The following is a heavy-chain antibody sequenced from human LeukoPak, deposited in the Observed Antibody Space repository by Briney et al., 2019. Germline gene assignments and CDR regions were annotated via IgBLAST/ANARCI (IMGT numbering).Heavy chain of an antibody. Sequence: SETLSLTCAVSDDSFSSHYWTWIRQPPGKGLEWIGYISYIGSTNYNPSLKSRVTISIDTSKNQFSLKLSSVTAADTAVYYCARTVAARPGKYYYYYYMDVWGKGTTVTVSS. CDR1: DDSFSSHY. D-gene: IGHD6-6*01. V-gene: IGHV4-59*11. CDR3: ARTVAARPGKYYYYYYMDV. CDR2: ISYIGST. J-gene: IGHJ6*03.